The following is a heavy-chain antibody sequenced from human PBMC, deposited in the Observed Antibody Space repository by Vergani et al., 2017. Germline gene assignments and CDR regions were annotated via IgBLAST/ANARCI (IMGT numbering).Heavy chain of an antibody. V-gene: IGHV3-30*02. CDR3: AKHFRGWGIDY. CDR1: GFTLSNYD. D-gene: IGHD3-16*01. Sequence: QVQLVESGGGVVQRGGSLRLSCATSGFTLSNYDMQWIRQGPGKGLEFVAFIQFDGSNQYYAYPVKGRFTLSRDFSKNTLYLQMNSLRTDDTATYYCAKHFRGWGIDYWGQGTQVIVSS. J-gene: IGHJ4*02. CDR2: IQFDGSNQ.